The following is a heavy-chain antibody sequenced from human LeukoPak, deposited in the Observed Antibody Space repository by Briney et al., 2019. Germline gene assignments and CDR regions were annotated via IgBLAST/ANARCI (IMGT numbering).Heavy chain of an antibody. CDR1: GRSFTTYH. J-gene: IGHJ6*01. CDR2: VKTSAIT. Sequence: SETLSLTCAVSGRSFTTYHWSWIRQSPGKGLEWIGEVKTSAITNYNPSLESRVTISVDMSKNQFSLILRSVTAADAAIYYCASQMLEWYGLDVWGQGTTVIVSS. CDR3: ASQMLEWYGLDV. D-gene: IGHD3-3*01. V-gene: IGHV4-34*01.